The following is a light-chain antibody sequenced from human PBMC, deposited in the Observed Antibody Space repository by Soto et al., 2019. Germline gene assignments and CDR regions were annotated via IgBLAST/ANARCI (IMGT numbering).Light chain of an antibody. V-gene: IGKV3D-15*01. J-gene: IGKJ5*01. CDR3: QQYNNWPLSIT. CDR2: GAS. Sequence: EIVMTQSPATLSVSPGERATLSCRASQSVSSNLAWYQQKPGQAPRLLIYGASIRATGIPARFSGSGSGTEFTLTISSQQSEDFAVYYCQQYNNWPLSITFGQGTRLEIK. CDR1: QSVSSN.